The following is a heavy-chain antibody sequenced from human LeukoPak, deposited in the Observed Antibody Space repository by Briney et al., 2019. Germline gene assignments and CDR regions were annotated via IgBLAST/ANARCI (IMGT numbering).Heavy chain of an antibody. J-gene: IGHJ3*02. V-gene: IGHV3-9*01. CDR2: ISWNSGSI. Sequence: PGGSLRLSCAASGFTFDDYAMHWVRQAPGKGLEWVSGISWNSGSIGYADSVKGRFTISRDNAKNSLYLQMNSLRAEDTALYYCAKDLGYCSGGSCYFTLFDIWGQGTMVTVSS. CDR1: GFTFDDYA. CDR3: AKDLGYCSGGSCYFTLFDI. D-gene: IGHD2-15*01.